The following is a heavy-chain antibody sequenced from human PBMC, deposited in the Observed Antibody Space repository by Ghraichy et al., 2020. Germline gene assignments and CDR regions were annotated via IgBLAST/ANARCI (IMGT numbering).Heavy chain of an antibody. CDR3: ARDSSYYDSSGYYYYYYGMDV. CDR2: IYYSGST. D-gene: IGHD3-22*01. Sequence: GSLRLSCTVSGGSISSYYWSWIRQPPGKGLEWIGYIYYSGSTNYNPSLKSRVTISVDTSKNQFSLKLSSVTAADTAVYYCARDSSYYDSSGYYYYYYGMDVWGQGTTVTVSS. V-gene: IGHV4-59*01. J-gene: IGHJ6*02. CDR1: GGSISSYY.